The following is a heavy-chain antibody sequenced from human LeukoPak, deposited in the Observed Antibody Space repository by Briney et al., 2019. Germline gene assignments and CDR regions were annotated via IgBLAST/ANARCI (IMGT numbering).Heavy chain of an antibody. J-gene: IGHJ4*02. CDR3: AKDLGVGAYLLFDYITSGLDS. D-gene: IGHD2/OR15-2a*01. V-gene: IGHV3-30*18. Sequence: GGSLRLSCAASGFSFSSYGMHWVRQAPGKGLEWVAVISYDGSNEYFADSVKGRFTVSRDNSKNTLYLQMNILRPEDTAVYYCAKDLGVGAYLLFDYITSGLDSWGQGTLVTVSS. CDR2: ISYDGSNE. CDR1: GFSFSSYG.